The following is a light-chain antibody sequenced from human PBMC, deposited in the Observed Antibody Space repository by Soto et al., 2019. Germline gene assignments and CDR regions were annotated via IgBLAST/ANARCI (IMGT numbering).Light chain of an antibody. CDR1: SSNIGSNT. CDR2: ANH. J-gene: IGLJ2*01. V-gene: IGLV1-44*01. Sequence: QSVLTQPPSASETPGQTGTISCSGSSSNIGSNTVNWYQQVPGTAPNPLMYANHYRPSGVPDRFSGSKSGTSASLAISGLQYEDEGDDFRAVWDDSLNGVVFGGGTQLTVL. CDR3: AVWDDSLNGVV.